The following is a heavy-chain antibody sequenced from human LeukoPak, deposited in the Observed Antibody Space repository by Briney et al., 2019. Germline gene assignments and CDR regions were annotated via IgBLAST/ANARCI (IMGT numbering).Heavy chain of an antibody. Sequence: PSETLSLTCSVSGGSIGSDYWGWIRQPPGKGLEWIGYIFYIGSTNYNPSLKSRVTISVDTSKNQFSLKLFSVTAADTAMYYCARHGPGSGGTYWFDPWGQGALVTVSS. V-gene: IGHV4-59*01. CDR1: GGSIGSDY. CDR3: ARHGPGSGGTYWFDP. J-gene: IGHJ5*02. CDR2: IFYIGST. D-gene: IGHD2-15*01.